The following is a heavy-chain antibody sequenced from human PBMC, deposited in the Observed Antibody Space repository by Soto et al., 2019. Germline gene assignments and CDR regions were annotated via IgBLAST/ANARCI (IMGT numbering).Heavy chain of an antibody. Sequence: QVQLQESGPGLVKPSQTLSLTCTVSGGSISSGGYYWSWIRQHPGKGLEWIGYIYYSGSTYYNPSLKSRVTISVDTSKNQFSLQLSAVTAADTAVYYFSRAAQYQYYYYGMDVWGQGTTVTGSS. CDR2: IYYSGST. CDR1: GGSISSGGYY. CDR3: SRAAQYQYYYYGMDV. D-gene: IGHD2-2*01. J-gene: IGHJ6*02. V-gene: IGHV4-31*03.